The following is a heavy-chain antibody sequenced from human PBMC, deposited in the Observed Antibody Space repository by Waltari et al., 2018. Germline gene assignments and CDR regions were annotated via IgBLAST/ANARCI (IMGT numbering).Heavy chain of an antibody. CDR2: MDPNKGKT. V-gene: IGHV1-8*03. CDR3: ARGSRPSRLLPVDY. J-gene: IGHJ4*02. D-gene: IGHD6-13*01. Sequence: QVQLVQSGAEVKKPGASVKVSCKASGHTFTSYDINWVRQATGKGLEWMGWMDPNKGKTSYAQKFQGRVTLTQNPPLSTTFMGLSSLRSEDTAVYYCARGSRPSRLLPVDYWGQGTLVTVSS. CDR1: GHTFTSYD.